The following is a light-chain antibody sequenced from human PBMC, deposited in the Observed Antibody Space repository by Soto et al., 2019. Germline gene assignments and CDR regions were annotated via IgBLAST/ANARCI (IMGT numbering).Light chain of an antibody. J-gene: IGKJ5*01. CDR2: LGS. CDR3: MQPLQTLIT. Sequence: EPASISCRSSQSLTHSSGYNYLDWYLLKSGQPPQLVTYLGSNRGSGVPDRFSGSGSGTHFTLTISRVESGDAGVYFCMQPLQTLITFGQGTRLEIK. V-gene: IGKV2-28*01. CDR1: QSLTHSSGYNY.